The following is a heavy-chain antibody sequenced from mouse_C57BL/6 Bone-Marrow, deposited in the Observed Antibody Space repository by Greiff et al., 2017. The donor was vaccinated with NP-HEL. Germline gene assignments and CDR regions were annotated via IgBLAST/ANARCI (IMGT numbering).Heavy chain of an antibody. CDR2: INPNNGGT. J-gene: IGHJ4*01. Sequence: EVQLQQSGPELVKPGASVKISCKASGYTFTDYYMNWVKQSHGKSLEWIGDINPNNGGTSYNQKFKGKATLTVDKSSSTAYMELRSLTSEDSAVYYCAPYDYDRDYYAMDYWGQGTSVTVSS. D-gene: IGHD2-4*01. V-gene: IGHV1-26*01. CDR3: APYDYDRDYYAMDY. CDR1: GYTFTDYY.